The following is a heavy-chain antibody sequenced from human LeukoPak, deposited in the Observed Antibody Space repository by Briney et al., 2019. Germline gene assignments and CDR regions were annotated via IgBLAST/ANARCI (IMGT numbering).Heavy chain of an antibody. D-gene: IGHD3-3*01. J-gene: IGHJ4*02. V-gene: IGHV3-30*18. CDR3: AKGQEFLEWIYDY. Sequence: GGSLRLSCAASGFTFSSYGMHWVRQAPGKGLEWVALISYDGSNKYYADSVKGRFTISRDNSKNTLYLQMNSLRAEDTAVYYCAKGQEFLEWIYDYWGQGTLVTVSS. CDR2: ISYDGSNK. CDR1: GFTFSSYG.